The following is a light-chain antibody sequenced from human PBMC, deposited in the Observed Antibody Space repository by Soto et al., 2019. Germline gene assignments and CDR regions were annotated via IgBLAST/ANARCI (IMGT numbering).Light chain of an antibody. CDR2: QDS. CDR1: KLGDKY. CDR3: QAWDSSTAV. J-gene: IGLJ1*01. V-gene: IGLV3-1*01. Sequence: SYELTQPPSVSVSPGQTASITCSGDKLGDKYAYWYQQKPGQSPVLVIYQDSKRPSGIPERFSGSNSGNTATLTISGTQAMDEADYYCQAWDSSTAVVGTGTKVTVL.